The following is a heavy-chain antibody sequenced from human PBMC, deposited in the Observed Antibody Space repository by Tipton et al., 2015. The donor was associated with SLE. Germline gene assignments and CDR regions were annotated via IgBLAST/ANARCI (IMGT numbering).Heavy chain of an antibody. CDR3: ARDGASGVL. CDR1: GGSISSHY. V-gene: IGHV4-59*11. J-gene: IGHJ3*01. D-gene: IGHD3-10*01. Sequence: TLSLTCTVSGGSISSHYWSWIRQPPGKGLEWIGYIYYSGGTNYNPSLKSRVTISVDTSKNQFSLKLSSVTAADTAVYYCARDGASGVLWGQGTMVTVSS. CDR2: IYYSGGT.